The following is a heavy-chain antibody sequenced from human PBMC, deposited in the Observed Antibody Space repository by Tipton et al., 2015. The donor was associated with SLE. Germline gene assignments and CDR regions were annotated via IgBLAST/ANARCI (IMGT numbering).Heavy chain of an antibody. J-gene: IGHJ4*02. CDR3: ARDKGDSRDH. V-gene: IGHV4-34*01. D-gene: IGHD2-21*02. CDR1: GGSFSGYY. Sequence: TLSLTCAVYGGSFSGYYWNWIRQPPGKGLEWIGEINHSGSTNYNPSLKSRVTLSVDTSKNQFSLRLNSVTAADTAVYYCARDKGDSRDHWGQGTLVTVSS. CDR2: INHSGST.